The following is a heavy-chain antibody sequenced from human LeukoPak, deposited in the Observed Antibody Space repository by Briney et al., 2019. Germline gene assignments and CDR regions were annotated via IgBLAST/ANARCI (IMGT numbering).Heavy chain of an antibody. D-gene: IGHD2-15*01. CDR3: ARSKRVAATYFDY. CDR2: IYHSGST. CDR1: GYSISSGYY. Sequence: SETLSLTCAVSGYSISSGYYWGWIRQPPGKGLEWIGSIYHSGSTYYNPSLKSRVTISVDTSKNQFSLKLSSVTAADTAVYYCARSKRVAATYFDYWGQGTLVTVSS. J-gene: IGHJ4*02. V-gene: IGHV4-38-2*01.